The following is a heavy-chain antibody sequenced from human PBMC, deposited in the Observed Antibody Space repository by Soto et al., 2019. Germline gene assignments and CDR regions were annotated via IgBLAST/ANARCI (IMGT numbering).Heavy chain of an antibody. D-gene: IGHD3-10*01. CDR2: IYSDGST. CDR1: GFTVSSNY. V-gene: IGHV3-53*01. J-gene: IGHJ6*02. Sequence: GGSLRLSCAASGFTVSSNYMSWVRQAPGKGLEWVSVIYSDGSTYYADSVKGRFTISRDNSKSMLYLQMNSLRAEDTAVYYCARDRSGSSGYYGMDVWGQGTTVTVSS. CDR3: ARDRSGSSGYYGMDV.